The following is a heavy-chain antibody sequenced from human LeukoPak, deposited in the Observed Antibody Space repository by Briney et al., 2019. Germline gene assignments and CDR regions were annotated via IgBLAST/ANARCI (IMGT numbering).Heavy chain of an antibody. CDR2: MPYDENVADNEIP. J-gene: IGHJ5*02. V-gene: IGHV4-39*01. CDR3: ARLTLTGVGGRGWFDA. D-gene: IGHD3-3*01. CDR1: GDSIINSGWS. Sequence: SETLSLTCIVSGDSIINSGWSWGWIRQPPGKGLEWIGTMPYDENVADNEIPSYNPSLKSRVSISADTSKNQLSLKVNSVTAADTASYYCARLTLTGVGGRGWFDAWGQGTLVIVSS.